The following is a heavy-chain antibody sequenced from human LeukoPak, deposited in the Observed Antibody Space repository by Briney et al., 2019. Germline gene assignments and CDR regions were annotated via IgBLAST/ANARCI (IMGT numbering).Heavy chain of an antibody. V-gene: IGHV4-4*07. CDR3: AREGTSGGLNWLGP. CDR1: GGSITSYY. Sequence: SETLSLTYTVSGGSITSYYWSWIRQPAGKGLEWIGRIYTSGSTNYNPSLKSRVTMSVDTSKNQFSLRLSSVNAADTAVYFRAREGTSGGLNWLGPWGQGTLVTVSS. J-gene: IGHJ5*02. CDR2: IYTSGST. D-gene: IGHD3-10*01.